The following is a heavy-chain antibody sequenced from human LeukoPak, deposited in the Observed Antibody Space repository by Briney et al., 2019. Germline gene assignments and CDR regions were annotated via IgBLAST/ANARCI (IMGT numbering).Heavy chain of an antibody. CDR1: GYTVTGYY. D-gene: IGHD3-22*01. Sequence: GASVKVSCKASGYTVTGYYMHWVRQAPGQGLEWMGWINPNSGGTNYAQKFQGRVTMTRDTSISIAYMELSRLRSDDTAVYYCARGAHYHDSSEGYDYWGQGTLVTVSS. CDR2: INPNSGGT. V-gene: IGHV1-2*02. CDR3: ARGAHYHDSSEGYDY. J-gene: IGHJ4*02.